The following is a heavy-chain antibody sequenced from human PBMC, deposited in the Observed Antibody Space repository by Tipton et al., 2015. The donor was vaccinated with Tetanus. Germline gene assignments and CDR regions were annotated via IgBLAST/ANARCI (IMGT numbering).Heavy chain of an antibody. Sequence: QLVQSGAEVKKPGESLKILCKGSGYSFTSDWIGWVRQMPGKGLEWMGILYPGDSDTRYSPSFQGQVTISADKSISTAYLHWSSLRASDTAIYYCATSGGDCSGGSCYSVWGQGTLVTVSS. CDR1: GYSFTSDW. CDR3: ATSGGDCSGGSCYSV. V-gene: IGHV5-51*01. J-gene: IGHJ4*02. CDR2: LYPGDSDT. D-gene: IGHD2-15*01.